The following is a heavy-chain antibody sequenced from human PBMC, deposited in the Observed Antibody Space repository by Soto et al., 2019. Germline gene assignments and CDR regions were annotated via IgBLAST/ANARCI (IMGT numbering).Heavy chain of an antibody. CDR1: GFTFSSSW. V-gene: IGHV3-74*01. J-gene: IGHJ4*02. D-gene: IGHD3-10*01. CDR2: TNSDGSSI. Sequence: EVQLVESGGALVQPGGSLRLSCAASGFTFSSSWMHWVRQGPGKGLVWVSRTNSDGSSISYADSVKGRFTISRDNAKNTLYLQINSLRAEDTAVYYCARGVSYYLDYWGQGTLLTVSS. CDR3: ARGVSYYLDY.